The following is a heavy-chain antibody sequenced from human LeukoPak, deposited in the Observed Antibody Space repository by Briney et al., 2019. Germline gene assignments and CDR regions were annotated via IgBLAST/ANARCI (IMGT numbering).Heavy chain of an antibody. Sequence: SVKVSCKASGGTFSSYAISWVRQAPGQGLEWMGGIIPIFGTANYALKFQGRVTITADESTSTAYMELSSLRSEDTAVYYCARAQYYYGSENWFDPWGQGTLVTVPS. CDR2: IIPIFGTA. CDR1: GGTFSSYA. J-gene: IGHJ5*02. D-gene: IGHD3-10*01. CDR3: ARAQYYYGSENWFDP. V-gene: IGHV1-69*13.